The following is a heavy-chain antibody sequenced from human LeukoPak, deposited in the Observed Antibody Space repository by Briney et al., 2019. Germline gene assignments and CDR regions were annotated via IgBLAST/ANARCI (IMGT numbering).Heavy chain of an antibody. CDR3: ARDRLTSGSYFFDY. CDR2: ISGRSSTI. Sequence: GGSLRLSCAASAFTLSEYSMNWVRQAAGNGLEWISCISGRSSTIYYAASVRGRFTISRDNAKKSMYLQMNSLRAEDTAVYYCARDRLTSGSYFFDYWGQGTLVTVSS. D-gene: IGHD1-26*01. J-gene: IGHJ4*02. CDR1: AFTLSEYS. V-gene: IGHV3-48*01.